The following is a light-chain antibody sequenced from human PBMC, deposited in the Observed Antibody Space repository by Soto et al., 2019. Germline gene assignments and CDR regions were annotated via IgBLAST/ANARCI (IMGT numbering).Light chain of an antibody. Sequence: EIVVTQSPGTLSLSPGERATLSCRASQSVSSSFLAWYQQKPGQAPRLLIYGASSRATGIPDRFSGSGSGTDFTLTISRQEPEDFAVYYCQQYDSSPLTFGGGTKVEIK. V-gene: IGKV3-20*01. CDR3: QQYDSSPLT. CDR2: GAS. J-gene: IGKJ4*02. CDR1: QSVSSSF.